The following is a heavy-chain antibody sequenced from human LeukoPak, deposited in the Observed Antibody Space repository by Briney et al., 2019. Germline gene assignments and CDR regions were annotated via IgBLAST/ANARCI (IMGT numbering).Heavy chain of an antibody. D-gene: IGHD1-26*01. CDR1: GGSISSGGYY. CDR2: IYHSGST. J-gene: IGHJ4*02. CDR3: ARDTGSYSD. V-gene: IGHV4-30-2*01. Sequence: SETLSLTCTVSGGSISSGGYYWSWIRQPPGKGLEWIGYIYHSGSTYYNPSLKSRVTISVDRSKNQFSLKLSSVTAADTAVYYCARDTGSYSDWGQGTLVTVSS.